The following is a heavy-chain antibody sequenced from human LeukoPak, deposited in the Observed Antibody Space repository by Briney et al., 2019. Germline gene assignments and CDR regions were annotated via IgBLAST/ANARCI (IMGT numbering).Heavy chain of an antibody. Sequence: GGSLRLSCAASGFTFSSYGMTWVRQAPGKGLEWVSYISSSSSTIYYADSVKGRFTISRDNAKNSLYLQMNSLRAEDTAVYYCARYYDILTGYSSVGAFDIWGQGTMVTVSS. CDR1: GFTFSSYG. D-gene: IGHD3-9*01. V-gene: IGHV3-48*04. J-gene: IGHJ3*02. CDR2: ISSSSSTI. CDR3: ARYYDILTGYSSVGAFDI.